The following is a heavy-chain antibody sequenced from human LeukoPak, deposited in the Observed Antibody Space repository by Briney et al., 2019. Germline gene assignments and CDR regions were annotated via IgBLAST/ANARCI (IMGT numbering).Heavy chain of an antibody. J-gene: IGHJ5*02. CDR3: ARRLTQYDCFDP. CDR2: TYYRSTWYN. Sequence: SETLSLTCSVSGGFISSYYWNWIRQSPSRGLEWLGRTYYRSTWYNDYAVSVRGRITVNPDTSKNQFSLHLNSVTPEDTAVYYCARRLTQYDCFDPWGQGILVTVSS. CDR1: GGFISSYY. D-gene: IGHD2-2*01. V-gene: IGHV6-1*01.